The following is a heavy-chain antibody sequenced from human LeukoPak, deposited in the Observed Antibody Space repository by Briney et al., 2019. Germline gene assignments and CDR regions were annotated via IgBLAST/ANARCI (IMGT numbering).Heavy chain of an antibody. CDR2: IYHSGST. CDR1: GGSISSSNW. V-gene: IGHV4-4*02. D-gene: IGHD3-10*01. J-gene: IGHJ5*02. Sequence: PSGTLSLTCAVSGGSISSSNWWSWVRQPPGKGLEWIGEIYHSGSTNYNPSLKSRVTISVDKSKNQFSLKLSSVTAADTAVYYCARGYTMVRGLSWFDPWGQGTLVTVS. CDR3: ARGYTMVRGLSWFDP.